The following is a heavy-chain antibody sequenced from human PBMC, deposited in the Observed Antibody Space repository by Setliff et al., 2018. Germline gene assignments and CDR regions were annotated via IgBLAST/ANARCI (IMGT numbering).Heavy chain of an antibody. CDR1: GFTFSDYY. CDR2: ITNSGGTI. V-gene: IGHV3-11*04. Sequence: GGSLRLSCAASGFTFSDYYMSWIRQAPGKGLEWVSYITNSGGTIYYADSVKGRFTISRDNAKNSLFLQMNSLRVEDTALYYCAKVKKQLIRGSGFDLWGQGTLVTVSS. D-gene: IGHD1-1*01. CDR3: AKVKKQLIRGSGFDL. J-gene: IGHJ4*02.